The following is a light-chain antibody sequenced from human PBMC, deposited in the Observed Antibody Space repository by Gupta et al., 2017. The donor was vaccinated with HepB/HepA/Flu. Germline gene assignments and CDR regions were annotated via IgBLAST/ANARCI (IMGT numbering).Light chain of an antibody. Sequence: QSALAQPPSVSGSPGQSVTISCTGTSSDVGTYNRVSWYQQPPGTAPKLIIYEVTNRPSGVPDRVSGSKSGNKASLNISGLQAEDEADEYCNSYTRSSTVVFGGGTKVTVL. J-gene: IGLJ3*02. CDR2: EVT. CDR3: NSYTRSSTVV. CDR1: SSDVGTYNR. V-gene: IGLV2-18*02.